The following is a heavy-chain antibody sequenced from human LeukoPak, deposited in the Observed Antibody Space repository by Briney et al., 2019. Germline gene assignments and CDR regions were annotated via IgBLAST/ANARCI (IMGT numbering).Heavy chain of an antibody. CDR3: TILLPSSHQFFDS. Sequence: QPGGSLRLCCAVSGITVSNYYMSWVREAAGEVLEWASVIYGGGDTYYADSVRGRFTISRDNSENTLFLQMDSLRPEDTAIYYFTILLPSSHQFFDSWGQGTLVTVSS. V-gene: IGHV3-53*01. CDR1: GITVSNYY. CDR2: IYGGGDT. D-gene: IGHD2-8*02. J-gene: IGHJ4*02.